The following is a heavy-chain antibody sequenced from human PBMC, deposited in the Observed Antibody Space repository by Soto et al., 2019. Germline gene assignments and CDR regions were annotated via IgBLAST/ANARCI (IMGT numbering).Heavy chain of an antibody. D-gene: IGHD3-10*01. CDR3: ARDYYGSGSYDEKYYYYYYGMDV. J-gene: IGHJ6*02. Sequence: QVQLVESGGGVVQPGRSLRLSCAASGFTFSSYGMHWVRQAPGKGLEWVAVIWYDGSNKYYADSVKGRFTISRDNSKNTLYLQMNSLRAEDTAMYYCARDYYGSGSYDEKYYYYYYGMDVWGQGTTVTVSS. V-gene: IGHV3-33*01. CDR1: GFTFSSYG. CDR2: IWYDGSNK.